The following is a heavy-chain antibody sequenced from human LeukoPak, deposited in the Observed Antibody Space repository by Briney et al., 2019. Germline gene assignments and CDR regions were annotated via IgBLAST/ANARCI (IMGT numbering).Heavy chain of an antibody. Sequence: SETLSLTCTVSGGSISSYYWSWIRQPPGKGLEWIGYIYYSGSTNYNPSLTSRVTISVDTSKNQFSLKLSSVTAADTAVYYCARGLGYYDSSVGFDYWGQGTLVTVSS. D-gene: IGHD3-22*01. J-gene: IGHJ4*02. CDR2: IYYSGST. CDR3: ARGLGYYDSSVGFDY. CDR1: GGSISSYY. V-gene: IGHV4-59*01.